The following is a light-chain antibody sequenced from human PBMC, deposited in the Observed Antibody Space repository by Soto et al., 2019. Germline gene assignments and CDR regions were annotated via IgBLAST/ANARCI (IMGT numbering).Light chain of an antibody. CDR3: QQYGSSRFT. CDR2: GAS. V-gene: IGKV3-20*01. Sequence: EILMTQSPGTLSLSPGERATLSCRASQSISSSFLAWYQQKPGQAPRLLVYGASSRATGIPDRFSGSGSATDFTLTISRLEPEDFAVYYCQQYGSSRFTFGHGTKVDIK. J-gene: IGKJ3*01. CDR1: QSISSSF.